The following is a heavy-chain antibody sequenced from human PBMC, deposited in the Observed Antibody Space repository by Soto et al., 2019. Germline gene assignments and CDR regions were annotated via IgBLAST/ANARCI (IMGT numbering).Heavy chain of an antibody. CDR1: GFSLTTSGVG. Sequence: SGPTLVNPTQTLTLTCTFSGFSLTTSGVGVGWIRQPPGKALEWLALIYWNDDKRYSPSLKGRLTITKDTSKNQVVLAMTNMDPVDTATYYCAHHTITPATNWFDPWGLGTLVTVSS. CDR2: IYWNDDK. D-gene: IGHD2-2*01. CDR3: AHHTITPATNWFDP. V-gene: IGHV2-5*01. J-gene: IGHJ5*02.